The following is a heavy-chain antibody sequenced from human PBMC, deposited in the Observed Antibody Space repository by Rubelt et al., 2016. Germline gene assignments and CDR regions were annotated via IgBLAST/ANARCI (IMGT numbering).Heavy chain of an antibody. CDR1: GGSFSGYY. J-gene: IGHJ5*02. D-gene: IGHD1-26*01. Sequence: QVQLQQWGAGLLKPSETLSLTCAVYGGSFSGYYWSWIRQPPGKGLEWIGEINHSGSTNYNPSLKSRVTISVDTSKNQFSLTLSSVTAADTAVYYCAREGGSNWFDPWGQGTLVTVSS. CDR2: INHSGST. V-gene: IGHV4-34*01. CDR3: AREGGSNWFDP.